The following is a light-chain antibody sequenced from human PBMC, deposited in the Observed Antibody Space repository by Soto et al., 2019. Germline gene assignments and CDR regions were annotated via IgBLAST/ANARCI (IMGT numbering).Light chain of an antibody. CDR2: EGS. J-gene: IGLJ3*02. Sequence: QSALTQPASVSGSPGQSITISCTGTSSDVGSYNLVSWYQQHPGKAPKLMIYEGSKRPSGVSNRFSGSKSGNTASLTISGLQADDEADYYCCSSSGRSTRLFVGGTKPTVL. CDR1: SSDVGSYNL. V-gene: IGLV2-23*01. CDR3: CSSSGRSTRL.